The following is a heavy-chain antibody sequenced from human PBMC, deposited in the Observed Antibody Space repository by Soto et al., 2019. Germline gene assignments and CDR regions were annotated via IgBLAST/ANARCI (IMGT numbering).Heavy chain of an antibody. CDR2: IKQDGSQK. V-gene: IGHV3-7*05. D-gene: IGHD6-13*01. CDR3: ARDRRQQLVRGFDY. CDR1: GFTCSSYW. J-gene: IGHJ4*02. Sequence: PGGSLRLSCAASGFTCSSYWMSWVRQATGKGLEWVANIKQDGSQKYYVDSVKGRFTISRDNAKNSLYLQMNSLRAEDTAVYYCARDRRQQLVRGFDYWGQGTLVTVSS.